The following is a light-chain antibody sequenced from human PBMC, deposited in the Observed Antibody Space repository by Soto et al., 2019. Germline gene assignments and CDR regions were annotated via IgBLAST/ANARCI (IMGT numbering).Light chain of an antibody. CDR1: QSILDT. CDR3: QQYDNWTWT. CDR2: GAS. Sequence: EIVMTQSPATLSVSPGGRATLSCRASQSILDTLAWYQQKHGQAPRVXIYGASRRATGFLARFSGSGAGTEFTRTISSLQSEDFAVYYCQQYDNWTWTFGQGTKVDIK. J-gene: IGKJ1*01. V-gene: IGKV3-15*01.